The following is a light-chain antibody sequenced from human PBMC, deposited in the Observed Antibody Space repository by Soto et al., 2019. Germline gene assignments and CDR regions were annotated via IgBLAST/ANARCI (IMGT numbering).Light chain of an antibody. CDR2: DAS. Sequence: EIVMTQSPATLSMSPGERATLFCRTSQGVSSNLAWYQQKPGQAPRLLIYDASTRATGIPTGFSGSGSGTDFTLTISSLQYDDFALYFGQQYCDWPPITFGQGTRLDFK. CDR1: QGVSSN. CDR3: QQYCDWPPIT. J-gene: IGKJ5*01. V-gene: IGKV3-15*01.